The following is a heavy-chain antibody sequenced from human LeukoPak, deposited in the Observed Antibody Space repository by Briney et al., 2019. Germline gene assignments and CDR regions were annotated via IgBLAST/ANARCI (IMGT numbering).Heavy chain of an antibody. CDR2: VSGSGDGR. J-gene: IGHJ4*02. D-gene: IGHD2-8*01. CDR1: GFTFDSHS. CDR3: AKDPVNGFNYFDF. Sequence: GGSLRLSCAASGFTFDSHSMSWVRQAPGKGLEWVSTVSGSGDGRYYTDSVKGRFTISRDNSQNTVYLQMNTLRAEDTAVYYCAKDPVNGFNYFDFWGQGTLVTVSP. V-gene: IGHV3-23*01.